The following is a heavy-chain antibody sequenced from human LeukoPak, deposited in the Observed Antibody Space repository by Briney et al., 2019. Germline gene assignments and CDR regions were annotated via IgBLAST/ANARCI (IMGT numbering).Heavy chain of an antibody. D-gene: IGHD6-13*01. Sequence: GASVKVSCKASGYTFTSYGISWVRQAPGQGLEWMGWISAYNGNTNYAQKLQGRVTMTTDTSTSTAYMELRSLRSDDTAVYYCAITPGPYSSSRYGVDYWGQGTLVTVSS. CDR3: AITPGPYSSSRYGVDY. CDR2: ISAYNGNT. J-gene: IGHJ4*02. V-gene: IGHV1-18*01. CDR1: GYTFTSYG.